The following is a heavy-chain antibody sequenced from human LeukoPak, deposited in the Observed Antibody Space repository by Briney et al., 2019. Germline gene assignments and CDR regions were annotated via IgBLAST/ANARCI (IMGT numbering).Heavy chain of an antibody. Sequence: GGSLRLSCAASGFTFSSYSMNWVRQAPGKGLEWVSYISSSSSTIYYADSVKGRFTISRDNAKNSLYLQMNSLRAEDTAVYYCARMERYYYFDYWGQGTLVTVSS. D-gene: IGHD1-26*01. J-gene: IGHJ4*02. V-gene: IGHV3-48*04. CDR1: GFTFSSYS. CDR2: ISSSSSTI. CDR3: ARMERYYYFDY.